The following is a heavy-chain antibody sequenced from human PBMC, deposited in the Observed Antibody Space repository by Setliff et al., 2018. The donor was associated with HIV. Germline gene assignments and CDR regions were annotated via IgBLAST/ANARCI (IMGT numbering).Heavy chain of an antibody. J-gene: IGHJ4*02. CDR3: ARDFSWATDS. D-gene: IGHD2-15*01. CDR1: GLTFNNAW. CDR2: VRHDGDVQ. Sequence: GGSLRLSCAASGLTFNNAWMSWVRQAPGKGLEWVAFVRHDGDVQIYADSVKGRFTASRDNPKNTVSLQLNSLRIEDTAVYYCARDFSWATDSWGQGTLVTVSS. V-gene: IGHV3-30*02.